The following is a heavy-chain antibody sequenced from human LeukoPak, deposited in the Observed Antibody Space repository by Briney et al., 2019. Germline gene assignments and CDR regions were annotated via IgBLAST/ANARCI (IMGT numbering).Heavy chain of an antibody. D-gene: IGHD3-22*01. CDR2: ISYDGSNK. V-gene: IGHV3-30-3*01. CDR1: GFTFSSYA. Sequence: GRSLRLSCAASGFTFSSYAMHWVRQAPGKGLEWVAVISYDGSNKYYADSVKGRFTISRDNSKNTQYLQMNSLRAEDTAVYYCAREYYDSSGYLLGFVYWGQGTLVTVSS. CDR3: AREYYDSSGYLLGFVY. J-gene: IGHJ4*02.